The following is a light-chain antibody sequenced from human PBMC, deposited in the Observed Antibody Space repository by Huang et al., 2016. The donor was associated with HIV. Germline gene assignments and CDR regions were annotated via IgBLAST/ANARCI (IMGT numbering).Light chain of an antibody. V-gene: IGKV3-11*01. CDR3: QQRSNWPWT. Sequence: IVLMQSPATLSLSPGEGATLSCRASQSVSNFLGWYQQKPGQAPRLLIYDTSNRATCIPARFSGGGSGTDFTLTINSLETEDSAVYYCQQRSNWPWTFGQGTKVEIK. CDR2: DTS. CDR1: QSVSNF. J-gene: IGKJ1*01.